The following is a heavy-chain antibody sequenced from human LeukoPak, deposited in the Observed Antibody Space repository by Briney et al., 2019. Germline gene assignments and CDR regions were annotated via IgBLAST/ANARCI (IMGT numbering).Heavy chain of an antibody. D-gene: IGHD1-26*01. CDR3: AADAGVVGATTVDY. CDR2: MNPNSGDT. CDR1: GYTFTSYD. Sequence: GASVKVSCKASGYTFTSYDINWVRQATGQGLEWMGWMNPNSGDTGYAQKFQGRVTMTRNTSISTAYMELSSLRSEDTAVYYCAADAGVVGATTVDYWGQGTLVTVSS. J-gene: IGHJ4*02. V-gene: IGHV1-8*01.